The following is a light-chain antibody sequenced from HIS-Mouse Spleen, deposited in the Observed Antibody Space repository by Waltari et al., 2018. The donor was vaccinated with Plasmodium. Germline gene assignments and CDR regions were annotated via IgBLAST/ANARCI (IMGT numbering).Light chain of an antibody. Sequence: SYELTQPPSVSVSPGQTASITCSGDKLGDKYACWYQQKPGQFPVLVIYQDSKRPTGIPERFSGTNSGNTGSLTISGTQAMDEADYYCQAWDSSTAWVFGGGTKLTVL. CDR1: KLGDKY. V-gene: IGLV3-1*01. CDR2: QDS. CDR3: QAWDSSTAWV. J-gene: IGLJ2*01.